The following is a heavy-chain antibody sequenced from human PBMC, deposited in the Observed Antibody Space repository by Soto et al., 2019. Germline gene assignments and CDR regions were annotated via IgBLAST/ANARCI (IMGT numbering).Heavy chain of an antibody. CDR1: GGSFSSSY. CDR2: VHFSGST. D-gene: IGHD6-13*01. J-gene: IGHJ4*02. CDR3: AREFGFEAAEFDY. V-gene: IGHV4-59*01. Sequence: SETLSLTCTVSGGSFSSSYWSWLRQPPGKGLEWIGNVHFSGSTDYNPSLRSRVSISLDTSTNKFSLNLSSVTAADTAVYFCAREFGFEAAEFDYWGQGALVTVS.